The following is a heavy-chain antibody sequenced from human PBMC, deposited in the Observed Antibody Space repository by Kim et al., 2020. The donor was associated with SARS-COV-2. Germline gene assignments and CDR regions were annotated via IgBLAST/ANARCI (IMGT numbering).Heavy chain of an antibody. CDR3: AKEKSSMVRGVIYFDY. Sequence: SVKGRFTISRDNSKNTLYLQMNSLRAEDTAVYYCAKEKSSMVRGVIYFDYWGQGTLVTVSS. J-gene: IGHJ4*02. V-gene: IGHV3-23*01. D-gene: IGHD3-10*01.